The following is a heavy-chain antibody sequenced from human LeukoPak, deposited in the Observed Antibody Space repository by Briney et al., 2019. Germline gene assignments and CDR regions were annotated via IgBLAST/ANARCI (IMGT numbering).Heavy chain of an antibody. Sequence: GESLRLSCAASGFTFSSYSMNWVRQAPGKGLEWVSSISSSSSYIYYADSVKGRFTISRDNAKNSLYLQMNSLRAEDAAVYYCARGRHYYDSSGYLDYFDYWGQGTLVTVSS. CDR3: ARGRHYYDSSGYLDYFDY. D-gene: IGHD3-22*01. V-gene: IGHV3-21*01. J-gene: IGHJ4*02. CDR1: GFTFSSYS. CDR2: ISSSSSYI.